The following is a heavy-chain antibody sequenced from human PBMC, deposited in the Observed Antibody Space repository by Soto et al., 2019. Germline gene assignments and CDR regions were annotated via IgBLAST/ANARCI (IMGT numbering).Heavy chain of an antibody. CDR1: GGTFSSYA. J-gene: IGHJ5*02. V-gene: IGHV1-69*13. D-gene: IGHD2-2*01. Sequence: SVKVSCKASGGTFSSYAISWVRQAPGQGLEWMGGIIPIFGTANYAQKFQGRVTITADESTSTAYMELSSLRSEDTAVYYCARALTRYCSSTSCYNWFDPSGQGTLVTVSS. CDR3: ARALTRYCSSTSCYNWFDP. CDR2: IIPIFGTA.